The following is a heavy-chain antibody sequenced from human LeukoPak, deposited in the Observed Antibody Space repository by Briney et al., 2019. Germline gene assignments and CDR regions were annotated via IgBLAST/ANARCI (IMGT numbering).Heavy chain of an antibody. V-gene: IGHV1-2*02. J-gene: IGHJ4*02. D-gene: IGHD2-15*01. CDR3: ARGRHCSGGSCYLDY. Sequence: ASVKVSCKASGYTFIGYYMQWVRQAPGQGLEWMGWINPNSGGTNYAQKFQGRITMTRDTSISTVYMELSRLTSDDTAVYYCARGRHCSGGSCYLDYWGQGTLVTVS. CDR1: GYTFIGYY. CDR2: INPNSGGT.